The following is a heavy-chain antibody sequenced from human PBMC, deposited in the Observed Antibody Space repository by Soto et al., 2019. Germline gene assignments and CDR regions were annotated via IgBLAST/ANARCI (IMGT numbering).Heavy chain of an antibody. CDR2: ISAYNGNT. CDR1: GYTFTSYG. D-gene: IGHD3-10*02. J-gene: IGHJ5*02. CDR3: ARDHVLPAPNWFDP. V-gene: IGHV1-18*01. Sequence: ASVKVSCKASGYTFTSYGISWVRQAPGQGLEWMGWISAYNGNTNYAQKLQGRVTMTTDTSTSTAYMEMRSLRSDDTAVYYCARDHVLPAPNWFDPWGQGTLVTVSS.